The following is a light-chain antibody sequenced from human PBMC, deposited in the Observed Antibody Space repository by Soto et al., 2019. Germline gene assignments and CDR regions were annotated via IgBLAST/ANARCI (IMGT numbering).Light chain of an antibody. CDR2: AAS. V-gene: IGKV1-39*01. CDR3: QESHST. J-gene: IGKJ2*01. Sequence: DAQMTQSPSSLSASVGDSVTITCRASQSIGTYLDWYQHKPGKAPKLLIYAASSLQSGVPSRFSARGSGTDFTLTISSLQPEDFATYYCQESHSTFGQGTKLEIK. CDR1: QSIGTY.